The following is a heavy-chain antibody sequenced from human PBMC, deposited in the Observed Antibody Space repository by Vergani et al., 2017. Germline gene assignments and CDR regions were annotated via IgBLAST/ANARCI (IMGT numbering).Heavy chain of an antibody. CDR2: ISWNSGSI. J-gene: IGHJ3*02. CDR3: ASPDSSGYLERAFDI. D-gene: IGHD3-22*01. Sequence: EVQLVESGGGLVQPGRSLRLSCAASGFTFDDYAMHWVRQAPGKGLEWVSGISWNSGSIGYADSVKGRFTISRDNAKNSLYLQMNSLRAEDTAVYYCASPDSSGYLERAFDIWGQGTMVTVSS. V-gene: IGHV3-9*01. CDR1: GFTFDDYA.